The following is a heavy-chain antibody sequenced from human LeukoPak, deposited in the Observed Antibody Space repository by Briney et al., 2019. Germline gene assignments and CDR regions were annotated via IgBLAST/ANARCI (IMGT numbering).Heavy chain of an antibody. D-gene: IGHD3-10*01. CDR2: ISGSGGGT. Sequence: GGSLRLSCAASGFTFSSYAMRWVRQAPGKGLEWVSSISGSGGGTYYADSVKGRFTISRDNSKNTVYLQMISLRAEDTALYYCAKRGGSNFYFDDWRQGTLVTVSS. V-gene: IGHV3-23*01. CDR1: GFTFSSYA. J-gene: IGHJ4*02. CDR3: AKRGGSNFYFDD.